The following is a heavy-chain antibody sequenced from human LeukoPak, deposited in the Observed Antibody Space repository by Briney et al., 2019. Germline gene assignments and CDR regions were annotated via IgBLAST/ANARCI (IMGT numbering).Heavy chain of an antibody. Sequence: SGPTLVKPTQTLTLTCTFSGFSLSTSGVGVGWIRQPPGKALEWLALIYWDDDKRYSPSLKSRLTITKDTSKNQVVLTMTNMDPVDTATYYCAQSSIAVAGKYFDYWGQGTLVTVSS. V-gene: IGHV2-5*02. D-gene: IGHD6-19*01. CDR2: IYWDDDK. CDR3: AQSSIAVAGKYFDY. CDR1: GFSLSTSGVG. J-gene: IGHJ4*02.